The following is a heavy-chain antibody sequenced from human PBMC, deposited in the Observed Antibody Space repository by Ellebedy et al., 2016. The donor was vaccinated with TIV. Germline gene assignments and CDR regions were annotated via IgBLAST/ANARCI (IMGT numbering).Heavy chain of an antibody. CDR3: AKARDRSLDQ. J-gene: IGHJ4*02. CDR1: GGSINGFF. Sequence: MPSETLSLTCTVSGGSINGFFCSWIRQAPGRGLEWLGYVFYTGNTYYNPSLRSRVAISVDTSKNQFSLSLTSVTAADTAVYYCAKARDRSLDQWGQGTLVTVSS. CDR2: VFYTGNT. V-gene: IGHV4-59*12. D-gene: IGHD1-14*01.